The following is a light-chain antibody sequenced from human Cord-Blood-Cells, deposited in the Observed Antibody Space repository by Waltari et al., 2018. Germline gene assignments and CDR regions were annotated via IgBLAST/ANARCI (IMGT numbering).Light chain of an antibody. Sequence: EIVMTQSPATLSVSPGERATLSCRASQSVSSNLACYQQKPGQAPRPLIYGASTRATGIPARFSGSGSGTEFTLTISSLQSEDLAVYYCQQYNNWPALTFGGGTKVEIK. CDR3: QQYNNWPALT. V-gene: IGKV3-15*01. CDR2: GAS. CDR1: QSVSSN. J-gene: IGKJ4*01.